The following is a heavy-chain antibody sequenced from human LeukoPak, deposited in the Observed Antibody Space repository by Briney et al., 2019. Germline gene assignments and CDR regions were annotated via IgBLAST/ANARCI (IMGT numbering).Heavy chain of an antibody. V-gene: IGHV1-46*01. J-gene: IGHJ5*02. D-gene: IGHD6-13*01. Sequence: ASVKVSCKASGYTFTSYYIHWVRQAPGQGLEWMGLINPSGGSTNYAQKFQGRVTMTRDTSTSTVYMELSSLRSEDTAVYYCARGRPTTSIAAAGVNWFDPWGQGTLVTVSS. CDR2: INPSGGST. CDR1: GYTFTSYY. CDR3: ARGRPTTSIAAAGVNWFDP.